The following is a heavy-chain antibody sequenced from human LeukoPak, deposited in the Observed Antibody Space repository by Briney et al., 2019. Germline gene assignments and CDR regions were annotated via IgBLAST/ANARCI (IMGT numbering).Heavy chain of an antibody. Sequence: PSETLSLTCTVSGGSVSGYYWSWLRQPPGKGLEWIGYIYYSGSPNYNPSLKSRVTISVDTSKNQFSLKLSSVTAADTAVYYCARQGGYSYGSVDYWGQGTLVTVSS. D-gene: IGHD5-18*01. J-gene: IGHJ4*02. CDR2: IYYSGSP. CDR3: ARQGGYSYGSVDY. V-gene: IGHV4-59*08. CDR1: GGSVSGYY.